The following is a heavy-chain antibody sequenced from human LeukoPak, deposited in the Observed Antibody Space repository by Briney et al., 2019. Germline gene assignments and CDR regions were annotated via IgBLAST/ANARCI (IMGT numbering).Heavy chain of an antibody. CDR1: GFTVSSNY. D-gene: IGHD2-15*01. J-gene: IGHJ1*01. CDR2: IYSGGNT. CDR3: ASGYCSGGHCYSVYFQY. Sequence: GGSLRLSCAASGFTVSSNYMSWVRQAPGKGLEWASVIYSGGNTYYADSVKGRFTISRDNSKNTLYLQMNSLRAEDTAVYYCASGYCSGGHCYSVYFQYWGQGTPVTVSS. V-gene: IGHV3-53*01.